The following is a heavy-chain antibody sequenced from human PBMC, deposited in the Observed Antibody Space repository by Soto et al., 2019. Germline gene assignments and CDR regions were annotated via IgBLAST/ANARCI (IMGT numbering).Heavy chain of an antibody. Sequence: GGSLRLSCAASGFTFSSYGMHWVRQAPGKGLEWVSAISGSGGSTYYADSVKGRFTISRDNSKNTLYLQMNSLRAEDTAVYYCAKDPGPRYSGYEDESTYWGQGTLVTVSS. V-gene: IGHV3-23*01. CDR3: AKDPGPRYSGYEDESTY. CDR2: ISGSGGST. CDR1: GFTFSSYG. J-gene: IGHJ4*02. D-gene: IGHD5-12*01.